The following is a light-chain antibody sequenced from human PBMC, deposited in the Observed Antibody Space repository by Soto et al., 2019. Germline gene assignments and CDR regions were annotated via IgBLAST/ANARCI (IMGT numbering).Light chain of an antibody. CDR2: EAS. CDR1: STDFVSYNR. J-gene: IGLJ1*01. V-gene: IGLV2-18*01. Sequence: QSVLTQPPSVSGSPGQSVTISCTGTSTDFVSYNRVSWYQQPSGTAPKLIIYEASNRPSGVPDRFSGSKSGNTASLTIPGLQAADEADYYCSLYTSENTYVFGTGTKVTVL. CDR3: SLYTSENTYV.